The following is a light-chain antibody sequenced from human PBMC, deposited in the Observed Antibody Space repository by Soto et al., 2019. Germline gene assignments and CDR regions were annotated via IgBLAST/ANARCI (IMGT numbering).Light chain of an antibody. CDR1: QSVGGN. Sequence: DIVMTQSPATLSVSPGERVTLSCRASQSVGGNVAWYQQRPGQAPRLLISGASTRATGIPARFSGSGSGTEFTLTISSLQSADFAVYYCQQYSNWPPLYTFGRGTKLEIK. J-gene: IGKJ2*01. V-gene: IGKV3-15*01. CDR2: GAS. CDR3: QQYSNWPPLYT.